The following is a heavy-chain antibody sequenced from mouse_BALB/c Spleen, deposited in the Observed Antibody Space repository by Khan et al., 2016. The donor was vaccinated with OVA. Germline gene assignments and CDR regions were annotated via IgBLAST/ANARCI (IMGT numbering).Heavy chain of an antibody. V-gene: IGHV3-2*02. CDR2: INYSGGT. J-gene: IGHJ3*01. CDR1: GYSITSDYA. CDR3: ARWFTY. Sequence: EVKLLESGPGLVKPSQSLSLTCTVTGYSITSDYAWNWIRQFPGNKLEWMGYINYSGGTSYLPSLKSRISITRDTSKNQFFLQLNSVTTKDSATYCCARWFTYWGQGTLVTVS.